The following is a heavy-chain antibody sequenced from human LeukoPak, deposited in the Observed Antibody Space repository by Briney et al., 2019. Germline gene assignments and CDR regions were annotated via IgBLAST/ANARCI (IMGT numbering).Heavy chain of an antibody. J-gene: IGHJ4*02. CDR3: ARGAEYYYDSSGYFPFDY. D-gene: IGHD3-22*01. Sequence: GGSLRLSCAASGFIFSTYSMNWVRQAPGKGLEWVSSITGSYSHIYYADSVKGRFTIFRDNAKNSLYLQMNSLRAEDTAVYYCARGAEYYYDSSGYFPFDYWGQGTLVTVSS. V-gene: IGHV3-21*01. CDR2: ITGSYSHI. CDR1: GFIFSTYS.